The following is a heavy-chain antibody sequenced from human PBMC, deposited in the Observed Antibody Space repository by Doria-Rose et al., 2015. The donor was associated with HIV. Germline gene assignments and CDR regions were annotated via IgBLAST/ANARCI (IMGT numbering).Heavy chain of an antibody. D-gene: IGHD6-13*01. V-gene: IGHV2-26*01. CDR2: IFSDDER. Sequence: PTETLALTCTASGVSLSSPGMGVSWIRQPPGKALEWLANIFSDDERSHKTSLKSRLTISRGTSKSQVVLTMTDMDPVDTATYYCARIKSSRWYHKYYFDFWGQGTLVIVSA. CDR3: ARIKSSRWYHKYYFDF. CDR1: GVSLSSPGMG. J-gene: IGHJ4*02.